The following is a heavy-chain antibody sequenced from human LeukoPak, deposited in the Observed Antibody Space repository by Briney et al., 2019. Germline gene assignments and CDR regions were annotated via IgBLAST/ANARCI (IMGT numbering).Heavy chain of an antibody. D-gene: IGHD2-2*01. CDR1: GFTFSSYW. J-gene: IGHJ3*02. CDR3: ARVARSVLGYCSSTSCSHAFDI. CDR2: INTDGSST. Sequence: PGGSLRLSCAASGFTFSSYWMHWVRQAPGKGLVWVSRINTDGSSTSYADSVKGRFTISRDNAKNTLYLQMNSLRAEDTAVYYCARVARSVLGYCSSTSCSHAFDIWGQGTMVTVSS. V-gene: IGHV3-74*01.